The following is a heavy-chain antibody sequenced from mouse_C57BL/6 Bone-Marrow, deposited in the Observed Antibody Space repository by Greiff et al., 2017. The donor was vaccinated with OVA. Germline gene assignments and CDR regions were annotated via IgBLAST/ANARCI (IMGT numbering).Heavy chain of an antibody. J-gene: IGHJ2*01. CDR1: GYTFTSYT. CDR3: ARNWDWDY. CDR2: INPSSGYT. D-gene: IGHD4-1*01. Sequence: VQLQESGAELARPGASVKMSCKASGYTFTSYTMHWVKQRPGQGLEWIGYINPSSGYTKYNQKFKDKATLTADKSSSTAYMQLSSLTSEDSAVYYCARNWDWDYWGQGTTLTVSS. V-gene: IGHV1-4*01.